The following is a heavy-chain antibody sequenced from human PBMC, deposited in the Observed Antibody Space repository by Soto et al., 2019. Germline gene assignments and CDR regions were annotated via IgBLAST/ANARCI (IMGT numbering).Heavy chain of an antibody. CDR3: ARASQYYDFWSGYYVFWFDP. D-gene: IGHD3-3*01. Sequence: ASVKVSCKASGYTFTSYDINWVRQATGQGLEWMGWMNPNSGNTGYAQKFQGRVTMTRNTSISTAYMELSSLRSKDTAVYYCARASQYYDFWSGYYVFWFDPWGQGTLVTAPQ. CDR2: MNPNSGNT. V-gene: IGHV1-8*01. J-gene: IGHJ5*02. CDR1: GYTFTSYD.